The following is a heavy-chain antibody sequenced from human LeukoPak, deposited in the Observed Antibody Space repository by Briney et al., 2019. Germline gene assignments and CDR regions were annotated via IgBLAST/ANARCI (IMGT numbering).Heavy chain of an antibody. Sequence: SETLSLTCAVYGGSFSGYYWSWIRQPPGKGLEWIGEINNNGITNYNPSLKSRVTISVDTSKNQFSLKLSSVTAADTAVYYCARGLIRRYCSSTSCYAYDWFDPWGQGTLVTVSS. J-gene: IGHJ5*02. CDR2: INNNGIT. CDR3: ARGLIRRYCSSTSCYAYDWFDP. D-gene: IGHD2-2*01. V-gene: IGHV4-34*01. CDR1: GGSFSGYY.